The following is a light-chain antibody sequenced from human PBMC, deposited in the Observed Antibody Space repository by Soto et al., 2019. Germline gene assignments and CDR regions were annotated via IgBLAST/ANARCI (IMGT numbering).Light chain of an antibody. Sequence: DIQMTQSPSSLSASVGDRVTITCQASQDITNYLNWYQQKPGKAPKLLIHASSNLETGVPSRFSGRGSGTYFSFTISSLQPEDIATYYCQQYDTLPLTFGQGTRLEIK. CDR1: QDITNY. J-gene: IGKJ5*01. CDR2: ASS. CDR3: QQYDTLPLT. V-gene: IGKV1-33*01.